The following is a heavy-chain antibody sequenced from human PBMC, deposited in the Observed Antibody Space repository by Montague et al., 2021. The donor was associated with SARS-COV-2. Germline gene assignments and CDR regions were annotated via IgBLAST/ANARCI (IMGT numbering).Heavy chain of an antibody. CDR2: INYSGVDA. D-gene: IGHD1-7*01. CDR1: GFAFSTYA. V-gene: IGHV3-23*01. CDR3: AKHRENSGISYYFDS. Sequence: LSLSFAASGFAFSTYAVSWVRQAPGKGLEWVAVINYSGVDAFYADSVRGRFTISRDNSRNTVYLQMNSLRAADTAVYQCAKHRENSGISYYFDSWGQGTMVTVSS. J-gene: IGHJ4*02.